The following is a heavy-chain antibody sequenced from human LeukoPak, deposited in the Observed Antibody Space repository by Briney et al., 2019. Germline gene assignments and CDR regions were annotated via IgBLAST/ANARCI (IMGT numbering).Heavy chain of an antibody. Sequence: SETLSLTCTVSGGSITTYYWTWLRQPPGKALEWIGFVYYSGSTNYNPSLKSRVTISVDTSKNQFSLKLSSVTAADTAVYYCARDGDFGYAFDIWGQGTMVTVSS. V-gene: IGHV4-59*01. CDR2: VYYSGST. CDR3: ARDGDFGYAFDI. CDR1: GGSITTYY. D-gene: IGHD2-21*02. J-gene: IGHJ3*02.